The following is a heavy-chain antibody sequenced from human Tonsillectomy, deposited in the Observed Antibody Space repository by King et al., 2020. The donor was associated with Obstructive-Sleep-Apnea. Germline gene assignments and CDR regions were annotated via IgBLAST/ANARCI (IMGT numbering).Heavy chain of an antibody. Sequence: VQLVESGAEVKKPGESLRISCKGSGYSFTSYWISWVRQMAGKGLEVRGRIDPSDSYTNYSPSFQDHVTISADKSISTAYLQWSSLKASDTAMYYCARHRPYCSGGSCYSDTFDYWGQGTLVTVSS. J-gene: IGHJ4*02. V-gene: IGHV5-10-1*03. CDR2: IDPSDSYT. D-gene: IGHD2-15*01. CDR3: ARHRPYCSGGSCYSDTFDY. CDR1: GYSFTSYW.